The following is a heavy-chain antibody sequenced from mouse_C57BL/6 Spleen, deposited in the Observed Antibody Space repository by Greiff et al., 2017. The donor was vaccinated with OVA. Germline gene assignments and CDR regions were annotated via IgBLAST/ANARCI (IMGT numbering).Heavy chain of an antibody. Sequence: VKLQESGAELVKPGASVKISCKASGYAFSSYWMNWVKQRPGKGLEWIGQIYPGDGDTNYNGKFKGKATLTADKSSSTAYMQLSSLTSEDSAVYFCARCYYGYDGYYFDYWGQGTTLTVSS. CDR3: ARCYYGYDGYYFDY. D-gene: IGHD2-2*01. CDR2: IYPGDGDT. J-gene: IGHJ2*01. V-gene: IGHV1-80*01. CDR1: GYAFSSYW.